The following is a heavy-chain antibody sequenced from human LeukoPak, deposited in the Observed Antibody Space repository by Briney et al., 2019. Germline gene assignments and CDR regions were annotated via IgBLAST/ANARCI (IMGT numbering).Heavy chain of an antibody. CDR3: ARRRGMATIFDY. CDR1: GFSLSTSGVA. J-gene: IGHJ4*02. CDR2: IFWNDDT. V-gene: IGHV2-5*01. Sequence: SGPTLVNPTQTLTLTCTVSGFSLSTSGVAVGWIRQPPGKAPEWLGLIFWNDDTRYSPSLKTRLTITKDTSKNQVVLTMTNMDPVDTATYYCARRRGMATIFDYWGQGTLVTVSS. D-gene: IGHD5-24*01.